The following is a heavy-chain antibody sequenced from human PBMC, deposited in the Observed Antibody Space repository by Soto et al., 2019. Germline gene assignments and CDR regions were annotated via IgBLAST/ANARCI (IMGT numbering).Heavy chain of an antibody. J-gene: IGHJ4*02. D-gene: IGHD3-16*01. CDR2: IYWDDYK. Sequence: QITLKESGPALVKPTQTLTLTCTFSGFSLSTSGVGVGWIRQPPGEALEWLALIYWDDYKHFSPSLESRLTNTQDTVKKQGVLKMTNMEPVDKAKNLRVQKGGGDRILDYWGQGTLVTVSS. CDR3: VQKGGGDRILDY. CDR1: GFSLSTSGVG. V-gene: IGHV2-5*02.